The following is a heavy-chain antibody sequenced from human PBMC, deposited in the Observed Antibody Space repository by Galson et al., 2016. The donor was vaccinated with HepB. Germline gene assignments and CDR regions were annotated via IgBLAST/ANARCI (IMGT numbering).Heavy chain of an antibody. CDR1: GFTLRDYD. Sequence: SLRLSCAASGFTLRDYDFHWVRQVSGQGLEWVSSIGVTGDTYYPDSEKGRLTISRDNAKNTFYLQMNNLRAGDTAVYYCARESCGSRTYCAGGYFFDLWGRGTLVTVSS. V-gene: IGHV3-13*01. J-gene: IGHJ2*01. CDR2: IGVTGDT. CDR3: ARESCGSRTYCAGGYFFDL. D-gene: IGHD2-2*01.